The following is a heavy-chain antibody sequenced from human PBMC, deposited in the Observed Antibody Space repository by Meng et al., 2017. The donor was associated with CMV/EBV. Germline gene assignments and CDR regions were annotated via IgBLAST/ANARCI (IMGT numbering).Heavy chain of an antibody. V-gene: IGHV3-30*02. D-gene: IGHD2-2*02. J-gene: IGHJ6*02. CDR1: GFTFSSYG. Sequence: GESLKISCAASGFTFSSYGMHWVRQAPGKGLEWVAFIRYDGSNKYYADPVKGRFTISRDNSKNTLYLQMNSLRAEDTAVYYCAKVCSSTSCYTGDYYYYGMDVWGQGTTVTVSS. CDR3: AKVCSSTSCYTGDYYYYGMDV. CDR2: IRYDGSNK.